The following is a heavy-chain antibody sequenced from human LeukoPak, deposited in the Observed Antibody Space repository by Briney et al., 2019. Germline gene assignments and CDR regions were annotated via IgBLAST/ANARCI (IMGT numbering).Heavy chain of an antibody. CDR3: ARTKRGYYGSGSYRYYYYYMDV. CDR1: GGSFSGYY. CDR2: INHSGST. D-gene: IGHD3-10*01. J-gene: IGHJ6*03. V-gene: IGHV4-34*01. Sequence: SETLSLTCAVYGGSFSGYYWSWIRQPPGKGLEWIGEINHSGSTNYNPSLKSRVTISVDTSKNQSSLKLSSVTAADTAVYYCARTKRGYYGSGSYRYYYYYMDVWGKGTTVTISS.